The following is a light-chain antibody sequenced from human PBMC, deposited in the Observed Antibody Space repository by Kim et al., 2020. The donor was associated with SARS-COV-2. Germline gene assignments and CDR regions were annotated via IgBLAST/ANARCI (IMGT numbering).Light chain of an antibody. J-gene: IGKJ2*01. CDR1: QSVSSDV. V-gene: IGKV3-20*01. CDR3: QQYGSSPPYT. CDR2: GAS. Sequence: SPGEGQPLACRASQSVSSDVLAWYQHKPGQAPRLLIYGASSRATDIPDRFSGSGSGTDFTLTISRLEPEDFALYYCQQYGSSPPYTFGQGTKLEI.